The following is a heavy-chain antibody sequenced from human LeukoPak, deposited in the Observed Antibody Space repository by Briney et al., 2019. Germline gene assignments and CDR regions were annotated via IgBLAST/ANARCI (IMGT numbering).Heavy chain of an antibody. CDR3: ARGPGVFSYYYMDV. CDR1: GGSISSYY. Sequence: SQTLSLTCTVSGGSISSYYWSWIRQPAGKGLEWIGRIYSSGSTNYNPSLKSRVTMSVDTSKNQFSLKLSSVTAADTAVYYCARGPGVFSYYYMDVWGKGTTVTISS. D-gene: IGHD3-16*01. J-gene: IGHJ6*03. V-gene: IGHV4-4*07. CDR2: IYSSGST.